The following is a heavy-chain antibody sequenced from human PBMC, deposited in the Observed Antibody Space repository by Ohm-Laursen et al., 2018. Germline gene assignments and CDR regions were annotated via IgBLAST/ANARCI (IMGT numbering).Heavy chain of an antibody. J-gene: IGHJ4*02. V-gene: IGHV3-48*01. CDR2: IGTSNTTI. CDR3: AKTWLFRGYDYYFDY. CDR1: GFTFSHYS. D-gene: IGHD5-12*01. Sequence: SLRLSCTASGFTFSHYSMNWVRQAPGKGPEWLSYIGTSNTTIYYADSVSGRFTISRDNSKNTLYLQVNSLRAEDTAVYYCAKTWLFRGYDYYFDYWGQGTLVTVSS.